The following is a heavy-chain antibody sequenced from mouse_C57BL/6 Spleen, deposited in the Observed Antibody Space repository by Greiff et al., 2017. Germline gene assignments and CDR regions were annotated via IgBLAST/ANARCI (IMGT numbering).Heavy chain of an antibody. D-gene: IGHD1-1*01. J-gene: IGHJ2*01. CDR2: INPYNGGT. CDR3: ARRGTVVADFDY. V-gene: IGHV1-19*01. Sequence: EVQLQQSGPVLVKPGASVKMSCKASGYTFTDYYMTWVKQSHGKSLEWIGVINPYNGGTSYNQKFKGKATLTVDESSSTAYMELNSLTSEDAAVYYCARRGTVVADFDYWGQGTTLTVSS. CDR1: GYTFTDYY.